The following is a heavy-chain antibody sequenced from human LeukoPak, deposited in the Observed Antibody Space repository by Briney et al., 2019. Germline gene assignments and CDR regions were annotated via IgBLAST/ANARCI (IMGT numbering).Heavy chain of an antibody. Sequence: SETLSLTCTVSGGSISSYYWSWIRQPPGKGLEWIGYIYYSGSTNYNPSLKSRVTISIDTSKNQFSLKLSSVTAADTAVYDCARIPDYYDSSGDAYWGQGTLVTVSS. CDR3: ARIPDYYDSSGDAY. CDR2: IYYSGST. CDR1: GGSISSYY. J-gene: IGHJ4*02. V-gene: IGHV4-59*01. D-gene: IGHD3-22*01.